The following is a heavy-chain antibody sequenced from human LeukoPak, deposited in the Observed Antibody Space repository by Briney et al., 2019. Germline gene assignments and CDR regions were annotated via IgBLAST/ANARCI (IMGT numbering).Heavy chain of an antibody. V-gene: IGHV1-69*06. D-gene: IGHD6-19*01. Sequence: SVKVSCKASGGTFSSYAISWVRQAPGQGLEWMGGIIPIFGTANYAQKFQGRVTITADKSTSTAYMELSSLRSEDTAVYYCAKGYSSGWYFDYWGQGTLVTVSS. CDR3: AKGYSSGWYFDY. CDR2: IIPIFGTA. CDR1: GGTFSSYA. J-gene: IGHJ4*02.